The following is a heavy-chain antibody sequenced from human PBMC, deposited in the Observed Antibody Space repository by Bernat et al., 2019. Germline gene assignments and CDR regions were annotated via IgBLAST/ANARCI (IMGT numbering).Heavy chain of an antibody. CDR2: IYYSGST. CDR1: GGSVSSGDYY. CDR3: ARYDRTGFLEWFWYFDL. V-gene: IGHV4-30-4*01. Sequence: QVQLQESGPGLVKPSQTLSLTCTVSGGSVSSGDYYWSWIRQPPGRGLEWIGYIYYSGSTYYNPSLKSRVTISINTSKNQFSLKRRSVTAADTAVYYCARYDRTGFLEWFWYFDLWGRGTLVTVSS. D-gene: IGHD3-3*01. J-gene: IGHJ2*01.